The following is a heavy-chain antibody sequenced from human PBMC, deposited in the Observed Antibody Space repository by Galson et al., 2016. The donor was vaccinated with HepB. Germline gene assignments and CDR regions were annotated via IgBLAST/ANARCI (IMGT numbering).Heavy chain of an antibody. V-gene: IGHV3-7*01. CDR2: LSPDGTNK. CDR1: GFTFSDYG. Sequence: SLRLSCAASGFTFSDYGMTWVRQAPGKGLDWVANLSPDGTNKCYAGSVKGRFTISRDNPNNSVFLQMGSLRAEDTTLYSCARVDYTDEGINVWGQGTTVTVSS. D-gene: IGHD4-11*01. CDR3: ARVDYTDEGINV. J-gene: IGHJ6*02.